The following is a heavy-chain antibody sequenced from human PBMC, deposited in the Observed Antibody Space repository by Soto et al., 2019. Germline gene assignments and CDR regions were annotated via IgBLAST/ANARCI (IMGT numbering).Heavy chain of an antibody. CDR1: GYSFTDYY. V-gene: IGHV1-2*02. CDR2: INTKTGGT. D-gene: IGHD1-26*01. CDR3: ARVGPTGGFDP. Sequence: QVHLVQSGAAVKKPGASVKVSCKASGYSFTDYYMHWVRQAPGQGLEWMGWINTKTGGTNYAQRVQGRVTMTGDTSINTAYMELSRLISDDTAVYYCARVGPTGGFDPWCQGTVVTVSS. J-gene: IGHJ5*02.